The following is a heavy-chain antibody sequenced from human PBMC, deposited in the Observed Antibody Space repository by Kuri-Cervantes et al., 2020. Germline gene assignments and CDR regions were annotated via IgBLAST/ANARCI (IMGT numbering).Heavy chain of an antibody. J-gene: IGHJ3*02. CDR2: INPSGGST. D-gene: IGHD3-22*01. CDR3: AKDSLMIQDAQAAFDI. V-gene: IGHV1-46*01. CDR1: GYTFTSYY. Sequence: ASVKVSCKASGYTFTSYYMHWVRQAPGQGLEWMGIINPSGGSTSYAQKFQGRVTMTRDTSTSTVYMELSSLRSEDTAVYYCAKDSLMIQDAQAAFDIWGQGTMVTVSS.